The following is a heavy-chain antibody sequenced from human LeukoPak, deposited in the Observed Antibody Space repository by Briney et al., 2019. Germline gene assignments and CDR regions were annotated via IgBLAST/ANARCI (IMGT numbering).Heavy chain of an antibody. V-gene: IGHV3-53*01. CDR1: GFTVSSNY. CDR2: IYSGGST. CDR3: ARVGVVPAAIPDGFDI. D-gene: IGHD2-2*01. J-gene: IGHJ3*02. Sequence: GGSLRLSCAASGFTVSSNYMSWVRQAPGKGLEWVSVIYSGGSTYYADSVKGRFTISRDNSRNTLYLQMNSLTAEDTAVYYCARVGVVPAAIPDGFDIWGQGTMVTVSS.